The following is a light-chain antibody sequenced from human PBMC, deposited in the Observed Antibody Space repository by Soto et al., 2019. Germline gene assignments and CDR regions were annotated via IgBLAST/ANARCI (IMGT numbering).Light chain of an antibody. Sequence: EIVLTQSPGTLSSSPGERATLSCRASQSVTSNYLAWYQQNPGQAPRLLIYGASSRATGIPDRFSGSGSGTDFTLTISRLEPEDFAVYYCQQYGSSPTFGEGTRLEIK. CDR2: GAS. V-gene: IGKV3-20*01. CDR1: QSVTSNY. J-gene: IGKJ5*01. CDR3: QQYGSSPT.